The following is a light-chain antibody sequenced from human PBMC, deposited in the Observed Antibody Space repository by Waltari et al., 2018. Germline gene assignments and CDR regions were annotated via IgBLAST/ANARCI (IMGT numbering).Light chain of an antibody. CDR2: DIN. CDR3: CSYVGSNIYWV. J-gene: IGLJ3*02. Sequence: QSALTQPRSVSGSPGQSVTISCTGTSSDVGGYHYVSWYQQHPDKAPKLIIYDINNRPSGVPDRFSGSKSGNTASLTISGLQAEDEADYYCCSYVGSNIYWVFGGGTKLTVL. CDR1: SSDVGGYHY. V-gene: IGLV2-11*01.